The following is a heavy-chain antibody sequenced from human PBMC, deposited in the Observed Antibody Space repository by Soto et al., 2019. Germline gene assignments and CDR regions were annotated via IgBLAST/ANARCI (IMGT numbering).Heavy chain of an antibody. J-gene: IGHJ4*02. Sequence: SETLSLTCTVSGGSISSGGYYWSWIRQHPGKGLEWIGYIYYTGSAYYNPSLKSRLTISVDTSNNQFSLKLSSVTAEDTAVYSCPREAYSYACSGYFSKYFVSWDPGTLLAVSS. D-gene: IGHD3-22*01. CDR2: IYYTGSA. V-gene: IGHV4-31*03. CDR3: PREAYSYACSGYFSKYFVS. CDR1: GGSISSGGYY.